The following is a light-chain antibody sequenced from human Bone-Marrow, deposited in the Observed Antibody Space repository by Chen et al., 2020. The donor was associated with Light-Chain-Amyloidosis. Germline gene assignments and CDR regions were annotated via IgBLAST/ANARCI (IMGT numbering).Light chain of an antibody. CDR2: EVT. CDR3: SSYTITNTLV. J-gene: IGLJ1*01. V-gene: IGLV2-14*01. CDR1: SSDVGGANH. Sequence: QYDLTQPASVSGSPGQSISISCTGTSSDVGGANHVSWYQQHPDKAPKLMIYEVTNRPSWVPDRFSGSKSDNTASLTISGLQTEDEADYFCSSYTITNTLVFGSGTRVTVL.